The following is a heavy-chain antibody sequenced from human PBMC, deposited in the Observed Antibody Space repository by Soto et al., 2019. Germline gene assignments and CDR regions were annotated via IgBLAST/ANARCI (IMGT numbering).Heavy chain of an antibody. J-gene: IGHJ3*02. CDR2: IYYSGST. CDR3: ARPRGRAVAGTDAFDI. CDR1: GGSISSYY. V-gene: IGHV4-59*01. Sequence: SETLSLTCTVSGGSISSYYWSWIRQPPGKGLEWIGYIYYSGSTNYNPSLKSRVTISVDTSKNQFSLKLSSVTAADTAVYYCARPRGRAVAGTDAFDIWGQGTMVTVSS. D-gene: IGHD6-19*01.